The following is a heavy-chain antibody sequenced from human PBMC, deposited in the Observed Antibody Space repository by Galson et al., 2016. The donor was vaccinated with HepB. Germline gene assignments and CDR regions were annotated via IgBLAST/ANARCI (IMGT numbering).Heavy chain of an antibody. J-gene: IGHJ4*02. Sequence: SLRLSCAASGFTFSNYAMGWVRQAPGKGLEWVANIEQDGTDRYYVGSVKGRFTISRDNAKNSLYLQMNSLRAEDTAVYYCVRDRCSGGTCKAFDYWGQGTLVTVSS. D-gene: IGHD2-15*01. CDR3: VRDRCSGGTCKAFDY. CDR2: IEQDGTDR. CDR1: GFTFSNYA. V-gene: IGHV3-7*03.